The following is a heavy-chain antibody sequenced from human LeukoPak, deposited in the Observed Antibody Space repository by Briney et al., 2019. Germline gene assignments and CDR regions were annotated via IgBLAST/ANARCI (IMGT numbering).Heavy chain of an antibody. CDR1: GFTFDDYA. J-gene: IGHJ4*02. Sequence: GGSLRLSCAASGFTFDDYAVHWVRQVPGKGLEWVSGFNWNTGNIDYADSVKGRFTISRDNAKNSLYLQMNSLRTEDTAFYYCAKVHCSSADCFTGGVDCWGQGTLVIVSS. CDR2: FNWNTGNI. CDR3: AKVHCSSADCFTGGVDC. D-gene: IGHD2-2*02. V-gene: IGHV3-9*01.